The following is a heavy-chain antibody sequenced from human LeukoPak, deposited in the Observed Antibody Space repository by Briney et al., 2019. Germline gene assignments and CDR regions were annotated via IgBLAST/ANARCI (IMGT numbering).Heavy chain of an antibody. CDR1: GFTFSSYA. CDR3: AKMSWDSSSRGP. D-gene: IGHD6-13*01. CDR2: ISTSGDFT. J-gene: IGHJ5*02. Sequence: PGGSLRLSCATSGFTFSSYAMNWVRQAPGKGLECVSFISTSGDFTYYAASVKGRFTVSRDNSKNTLYLQMNSLTAEDTAVYYCAKMSWDSSSRGPWGQGTLVTVSS. V-gene: IGHV3-23*01.